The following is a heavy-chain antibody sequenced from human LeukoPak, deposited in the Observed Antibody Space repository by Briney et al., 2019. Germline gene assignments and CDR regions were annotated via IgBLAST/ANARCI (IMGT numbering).Heavy chain of an antibody. V-gene: IGHV4-59*01. CDR1: GGSISSYY. CDR3: ARGGRKQRLAHQGDY. CDR2: IYYSGST. Sequence: SETLSLTCTVSGGSISSYYWSWIRQPPGKGLEWIGYIYYSGSTNYNPSLKNRVTISVNTSKNQFSLKLTSVTAADTAVYYCARGGRKQRLAHQGDYWGQGTLVTVSS. J-gene: IGHJ4*02. D-gene: IGHD6-25*01.